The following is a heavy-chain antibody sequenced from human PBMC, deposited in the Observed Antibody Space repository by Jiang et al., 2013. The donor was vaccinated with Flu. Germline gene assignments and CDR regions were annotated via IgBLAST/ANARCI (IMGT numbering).Heavy chain of an antibody. D-gene: IGHD6-19*01. CDR2: IYYSGST. J-gene: IGHJ4*02. V-gene: IGHV4-39*01. Sequence: GLVKPSETLSLTCTVSGGSISSSSYYWGWIRQPPGKGLEWIGSIYYSGSTYYNPSLKSRVTISVDTSKNQFSLKLSSVTAADTAVYYCARLLFPPRSSGVVQGGDFYFDYWGQGTLVTVSS. CDR1: GGSISSSSYY. CDR3: ARLLFPPRSSGVVQGGDFYFDY.